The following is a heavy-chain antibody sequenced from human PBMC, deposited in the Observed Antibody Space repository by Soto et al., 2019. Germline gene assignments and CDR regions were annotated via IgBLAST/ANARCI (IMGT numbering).Heavy chain of an antibody. CDR1: GGSISSYY. Sequence: SETLSLTCTVSGGSISSYYWSWIRQPPGKGLEWIGYIYYSGSTNYNPSLKSRVTISVDTSKNQFSLKLSSVTAADTAVYYCARGFGYSSGWYFDYWGQGTLVTVSS. V-gene: IGHV4-59*01. D-gene: IGHD6-19*01. J-gene: IGHJ4*02. CDR2: IYYSGST. CDR3: ARGFGYSSGWYFDY.